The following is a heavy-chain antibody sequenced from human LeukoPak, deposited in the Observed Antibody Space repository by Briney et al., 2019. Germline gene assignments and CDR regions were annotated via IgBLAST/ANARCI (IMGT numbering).Heavy chain of an antibody. Sequence: PSETLSLTCAVYGGSFSGYYWSWIRQPPGKGLEWIGEINHSGSTNYNPSLKSRVTISVDTSKNQFSLKLSSVTAADTAVYYCARGVGWDIVVVVAAKGGRNWFDPWGQGTLVTVSS. V-gene: IGHV4-34*01. J-gene: IGHJ5*02. CDR1: GGSFSGYY. CDR3: ARGVGWDIVVVVAAKGGRNWFDP. D-gene: IGHD2-15*01. CDR2: INHSGST.